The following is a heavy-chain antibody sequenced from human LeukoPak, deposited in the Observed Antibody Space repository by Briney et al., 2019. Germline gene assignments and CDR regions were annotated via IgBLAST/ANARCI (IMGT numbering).Heavy chain of an antibody. Sequence: LPGGSLRLSCAASGFTFSSYAMSWVRQAPGKGLEWVSGISGSGGRAHYADSVKGRFTISRDNSKNTLYVQMNSLRAEDTAVYYCAKTGGGKTDWGQGTMVTVSS. V-gene: IGHV3-23*01. CDR3: AKTGGGKTD. CDR2: ISGSGGRA. CDR1: GFTFSSYA. J-gene: IGHJ3*01. D-gene: IGHD3-10*01.